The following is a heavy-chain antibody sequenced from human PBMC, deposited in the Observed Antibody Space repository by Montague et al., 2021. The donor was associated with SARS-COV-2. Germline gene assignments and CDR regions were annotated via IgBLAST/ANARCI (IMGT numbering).Heavy chain of an antibody. J-gene: IGHJ4*02. D-gene: IGHD4/OR15-4a*01. V-gene: IGHV4-59*08. CDR1: GGSISSYY. Sequence: SETLSLTCTVSGGSISSYYWSWIRQPPGKGLEWIGYIYYSGSTNYNPSLKSRVTISVDTSKNQLSLKLSSVAAADTAVYYCARHSRMTIIDYWGQGTLVTVSS. CDR2: IYYSGST. CDR3: ARHSRMTIIDY.